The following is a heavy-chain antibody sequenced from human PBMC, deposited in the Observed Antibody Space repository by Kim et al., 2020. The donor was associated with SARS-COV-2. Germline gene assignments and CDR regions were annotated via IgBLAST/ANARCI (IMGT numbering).Heavy chain of an antibody. V-gene: IGHV3-11*01. D-gene: IGHD6-19*01. CDR3: AREIAVAGIDIYYFDY. Sequence: SVKGRLTISRDNAKNSLYLQMNSLRAEDTAVYYCAREIAVAGIDIYYFDYWGQGTLVTVSS. J-gene: IGHJ4*02.